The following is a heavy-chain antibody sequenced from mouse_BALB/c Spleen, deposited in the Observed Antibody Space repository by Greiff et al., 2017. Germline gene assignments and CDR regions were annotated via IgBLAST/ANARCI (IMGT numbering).Heavy chain of an antibody. CDR1: GFNIKDYY. J-gene: IGHJ3*01. CDR2: IDPENGDT. CDR3: NYYYGSRAY. D-gene: IGHD1-1*01. Sequence: VQLQQSGAELVRSGASVKLSCTASGFNIKDYYMHWVKQRPEQGLEWIGWIDPENGDTEYAPKFQGKATMTADTSSNTAYLQLSSLTSEDTAVYYCNYYYGSRAYWGQGTLVTVSA. V-gene: IGHV14-4*02.